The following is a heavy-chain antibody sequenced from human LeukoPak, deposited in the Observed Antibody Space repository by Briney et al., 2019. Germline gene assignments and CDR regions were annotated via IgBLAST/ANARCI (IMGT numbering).Heavy chain of an antibody. CDR2: IRNDGSTI. Sequence: PGGSLRLSCSPSGFTFCDYDMNWIPQAPGKGLEWVAYIRNDGSTIYDADSVRGRFTISRDNAEKSLYLQMNSLRAEDTAVYYCAREGRGYYGDFDFWGQGTLVTVSS. V-gene: IGHV3-11*01. CDR3: AREGRGYYGDFDF. CDR1: GFTFCDYD. J-gene: IGHJ4*02. D-gene: IGHD3-22*01.